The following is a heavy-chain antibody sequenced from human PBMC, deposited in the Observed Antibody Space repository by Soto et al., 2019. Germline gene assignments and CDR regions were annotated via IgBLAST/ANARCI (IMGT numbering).Heavy chain of an antibody. D-gene: IGHD4-17*01. Sequence: QVQLVQSGAEVKKPGASVKVSCKASGYTFTSYAISWVRQAPGQGLEWLGGISAYNGNTNYAQKLQGRVTLTTDTSTSKAYMELRSLRSDDTAVYYCARFQDGDYEPSDAFDLWGQGTMVTVSS. CDR1: GYTFTSYA. CDR3: ARFQDGDYEPSDAFDL. V-gene: IGHV1-18*01. J-gene: IGHJ3*01. CDR2: ISAYNGNT.